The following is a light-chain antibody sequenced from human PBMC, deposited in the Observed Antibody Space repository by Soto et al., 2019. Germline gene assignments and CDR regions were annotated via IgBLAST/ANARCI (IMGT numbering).Light chain of an antibody. Sequence: EIVLTQSPGTLSLSPGERATLSCRASQSVSSGYLAWYQQKPGQAPRLLIYGASSRATGIPDRFSGSGSGTDFSLTINRLEPEDFEAYYCQQYGSSPPYTFGQGTKLEIK. CDR1: QSVSSGY. CDR3: QQYGSSPPYT. CDR2: GAS. J-gene: IGKJ2*01. V-gene: IGKV3-20*01.